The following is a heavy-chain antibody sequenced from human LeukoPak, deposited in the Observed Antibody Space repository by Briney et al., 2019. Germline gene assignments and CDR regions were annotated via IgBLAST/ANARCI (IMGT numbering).Heavy chain of an antibody. V-gene: IGHV3-9*01. J-gene: IGHJ4*02. CDR3: ARVNDYDSGSLYRPIDY. Sequence: PGGSLRLSCAVSGFTFDDYAMHWVRQVPGKGLEWVSGINWNSDSIGYADSVKGRFTTSRDNAKNSLYLQMNSLRAEDTAVYSCARVNDYDSGSLYRPIDYWGQGTLVTVSS. CDR2: INWNSDSI. D-gene: IGHD3-10*01. CDR1: GFTFDDYA.